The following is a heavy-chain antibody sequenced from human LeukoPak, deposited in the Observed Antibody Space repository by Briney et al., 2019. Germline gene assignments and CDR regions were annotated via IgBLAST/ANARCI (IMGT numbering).Heavy chain of an antibody. Sequence: GGSLRLSCAASGFTFSSYSMNWVRQAPGKGLEWVSSISSSSSYIYYADSVKGRFTNSRDNAKTSLYLQMNSLRAEDTAVYYCARDPRGYSHGSHFDYWGQGTLVTVSS. D-gene: IGHD5-18*01. CDR1: GFTFSSYS. J-gene: IGHJ4*02. CDR2: ISSSSSYI. CDR3: ARDPRGYSHGSHFDY. V-gene: IGHV3-21*01.